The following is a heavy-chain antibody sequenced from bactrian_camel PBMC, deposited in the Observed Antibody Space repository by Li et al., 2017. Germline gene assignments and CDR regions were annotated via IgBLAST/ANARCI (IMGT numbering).Heavy chain of an antibody. V-gene: IGHV3S40*01. J-gene: IGHJ4*01. CDR3: AVDFAGRRCRLGRGEWYNY. Sequence: VQLVESGGGLVQPGGSLSLSCKGSGFTFSDYGMTWVRQAPGKAVEYIATINKDGTTHYRDSVKGRFTISRDNAASTVYLQLNNLKTGDTAMYYCAVDFAGRRCRLGRGEWYNYWGQGTQVTVS. CDR1: GFTFSDYG. CDR2: INKDGTT. D-gene: IGHD1*01.